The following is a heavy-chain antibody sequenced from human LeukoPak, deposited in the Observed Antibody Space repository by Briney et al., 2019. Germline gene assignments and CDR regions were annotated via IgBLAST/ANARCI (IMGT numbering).Heavy chain of an antibody. CDR3: AKGGPVVPAAISNYYYGMDV. Sequence: GGSLRLSCAASGFTFSSYGMHWVRQAPGKGLEWVSAISGSGGSTYYADSVKGRFTISRDNSKNTLYLQMNSLRAEDTAVYYCAKGGPVVPAAISNYYYGMDVWGQGTTVTVSS. J-gene: IGHJ6*02. CDR2: ISGSGGST. V-gene: IGHV3-23*01. D-gene: IGHD2-2*01. CDR1: GFTFSSYG.